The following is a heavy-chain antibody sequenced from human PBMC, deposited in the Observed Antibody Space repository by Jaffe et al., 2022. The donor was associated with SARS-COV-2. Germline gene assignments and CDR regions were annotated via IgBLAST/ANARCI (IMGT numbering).Heavy chain of an antibody. CDR3: ARGATVTTRSYYYGMDV. CDR1: GYTFTSYY. Sequence: QVQLVQSGAEVKKPGASVKVSCKASGYTFTSYYMHWVRQAPGQGLEWMGIINPSGGSTSYAQKFQGRVTMTRDTSTSTVYMELSSLRSEDTAVYYCARGATVTTRSYYYGMDVWGQGTTVTVSS. J-gene: IGHJ6*02. D-gene: IGHD4-17*01. CDR2: INPSGGST. V-gene: IGHV1-46*01.